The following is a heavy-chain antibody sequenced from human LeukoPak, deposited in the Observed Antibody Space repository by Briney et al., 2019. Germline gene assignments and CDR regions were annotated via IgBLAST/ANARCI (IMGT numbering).Heavy chain of an antibody. CDR1: GFTFSSYA. CDR3: ARDKHSGWSNSDY. CDR2: ISYDGSNK. Sequence: GGSLRLSCAASGFTFSSYAMHWVRQAPGKGLEWVAVISYDGSNKYYADSVKGRSTISRDNSKNTLYLQMNSLRAEDTAVYYCARDKHSGWSNSDYWGQGTLVTVSS. J-gene: IGHJ4*02. V-gene: IGHV3-30-3*01. D-gene: IGHD6-19*01.